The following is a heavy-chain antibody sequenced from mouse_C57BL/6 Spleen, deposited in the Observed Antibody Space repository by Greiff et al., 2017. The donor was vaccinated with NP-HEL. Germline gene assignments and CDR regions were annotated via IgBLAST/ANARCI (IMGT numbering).Heavy chain of an antibody. CDR3: ASLIYYGNYNY. CDR1: GYSITSGYY. D-gene: IGHD2-1*01. V-gene: IGHV3-6*01. CDR2: ISYDGSN. J-gene: IGHJ2*01. Sequence: EVQLQQSGPGLVKPSQSLSLTCSVTGYSITSGYYWNWIRQFPGNKLEWMGYISYDGSNNYNPSLKNRISITRDTSKNQFFLKLNSVTTEDTATYYCASLIYYGNYNYWGQGTTLTVSS.